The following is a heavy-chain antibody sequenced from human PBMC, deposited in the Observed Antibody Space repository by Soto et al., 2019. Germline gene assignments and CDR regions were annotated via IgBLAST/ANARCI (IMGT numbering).Heavy chain of an antibody. CDR3: ARDYYEGSASYGLEI. CDR2: ITPNTGGA. D-gene: IGHD3-16*01. V-gene: IGHV1-2*04. CDR1: GYTFTGYY. Sequence: QEHLVQSGAEVKSPGASVKVSCKAAGYTFTGYYIHWVRQAPGQGLEWMGWITPNTGGANIAQKFQGWVTLTRDTSITTTYLEVNTLTSNETAVYYCARDYYEGSASYGLEIWGQGTMVTVAS. J-gene: IGHJ3*01.